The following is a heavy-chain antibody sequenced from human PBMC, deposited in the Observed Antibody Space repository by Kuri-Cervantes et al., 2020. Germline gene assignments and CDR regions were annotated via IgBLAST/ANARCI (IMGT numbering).Heavy chain of an antibody. CDR1: GFTFSSYD. D-gene: IGHD5-18*01. CDR3: ARTGGYSYGLLLDP. CDR2: IWYDGSNK. J-gene: IGHJ5*02. V-gene: IGHV3-33*01. Sequence: GGSLRLSCAAPGFTFSSYDMHWVRQAPGKGLEWVAVIWYDGSNKYYADSVKGRFTISRDNSKNTLYLQMNSLRAEDTAVYYCARTGGYSYGLLLDPWGQGTLVTVSS.